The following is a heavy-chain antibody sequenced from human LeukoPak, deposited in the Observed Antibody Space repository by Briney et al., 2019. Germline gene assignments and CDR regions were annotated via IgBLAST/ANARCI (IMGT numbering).Heavy chain of an antibody. CDR3: ARGQYSSSWSAYDS. D-gene: IGHD6-13*01. J-gene: IGHJ4*02. CDR2: ISGSSTTI. Sequence: GWSVRLSCAASGFTFSSYSINWVRQAPGKGLEWISYISGSSTTIYYADSVKGRFTISRDNAKNSLYLQMNSLRDEDTAVYYCARGQYSSSWSAYDSWGQGTLVTVSS. CDR1: GFTFSSYS. V-gene: IGHV3-48*02.